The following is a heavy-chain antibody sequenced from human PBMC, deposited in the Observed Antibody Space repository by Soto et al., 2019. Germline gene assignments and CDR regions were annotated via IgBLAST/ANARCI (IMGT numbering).Heavy chain of an antibody. CDR1: GYALTNFA. D-gene: IGHD3-16*01. CDR2: IYGNDKT. J-gene: IGHJ4*02. V-gene: IGHV1-3*01. Sequence: QVPLVQSGAEVKKPGASVTISCKASGYALTNFAIHWVRQVAGQGFEYRGWIYGNDKTKVSQKFRGRVTIFTDTSANTVFMELSTLRSGERALYYCARGDGNFPYFDSWGEGTLVSVSS. CDR3: ARGDGNFPYFDS.